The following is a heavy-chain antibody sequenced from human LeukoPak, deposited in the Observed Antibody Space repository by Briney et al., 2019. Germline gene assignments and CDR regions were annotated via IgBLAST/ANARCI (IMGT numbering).Heavy chain of an antibody. J-gene: IGHJ3*02. Sequence: QSGGSLRLSCTASGFTFGDYAMSWVRQAPGKGLEWVGFIRSKAYGGTTEYAASVKGRFTISRDDSISIAYLQMNSLKTEDTAVYYCTRAIPFDAFDIWGQGTMVTVSS. CDR2: IRSKAYGGTT. CDR1: GFTFGDYA. V-gene: IGHV3-49*04. CDR3: TRAIPFDAFDI.